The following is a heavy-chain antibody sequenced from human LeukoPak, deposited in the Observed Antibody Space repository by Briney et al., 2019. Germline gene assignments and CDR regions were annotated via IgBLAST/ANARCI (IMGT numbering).Heavy chain of an antibody. CDR1: GYTFTSYD. CDR2: MNPNSGNT. Sequence: ASVKVSCKASGYTFTSYDINWVRQATGQGLEWMGWMNPNSGNTGYAQKFQGRVTMTRNTSISTAYMELSSLRSEDAAVYYCARGLARTSMVTRGGVRFDYWGQGTLVTVSS. V-gene: IGHV1-8*01. CDR3: ARGLARTSMVTRGGVRFDY. D-gene: IGHD5-18*01. J-gene: IGHJ4*02.